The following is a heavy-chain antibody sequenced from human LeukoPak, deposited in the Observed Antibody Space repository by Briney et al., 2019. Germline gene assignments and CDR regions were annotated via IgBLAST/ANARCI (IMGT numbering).Heavy chain of an antibody. Sequence: ASVKVSCKASGYTFTSYGISWVRPAPGQGLEWMGWISAYNGNTNYAQKLQGRVIMTTDTSTSTAYMELRSLRSDDTAMYYCARDRYDFWSGYHFGDYWGQGTLVTVSS. V-gene: IGHV1-18*01. D-gene: IGHD3-3*01. CDR2: ISAYNGNT. CDR3: ARDRYDFWSGYHFGDY. CDR1: GYTFTSYG. J-gene: IGHJ4*02.